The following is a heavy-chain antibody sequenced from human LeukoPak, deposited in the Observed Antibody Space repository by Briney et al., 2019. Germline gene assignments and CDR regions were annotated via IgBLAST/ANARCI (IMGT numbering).Heavy chain of an antibody. D-gene: IGHD4-17*01. Sequence: SETLSLTCTVSGGSISSYYWSWIRQPPGKGLEWIGEINHSGSTNYNPSLKSRVTISVDTSKNQFSLKLSSVTAADTAVYYCARGGTDDYGDYDYYYGMDVWGQGTTVTVSS. CDR3: ARGGTDDYGDYDYYYGMDV. V-gene: IGHV4-34*01. CDR2: INHSGST. J-gene: IGHJ6*02. CDR1: GGSISSYY.